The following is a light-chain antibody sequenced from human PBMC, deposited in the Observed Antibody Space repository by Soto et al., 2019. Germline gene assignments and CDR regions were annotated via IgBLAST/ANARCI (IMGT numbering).Light chain of an antibody. V-gene: IGLV2-8*01. CDR2: EVS. CDR3: SSYAGSNNLV. J-gene: IGLJ2*01. CDR1: SSDVGGYNY. Sequence: QSALTQPPSASGSPGQSVTISCTGTSSDVGGYNYVSWYQQHPGKAPKLMIYEVSKRPSGVPDRFSGSKSGNTASLTFSGLQAEDGADYYCSSYAGSNNLVFGGGTKLTVL.